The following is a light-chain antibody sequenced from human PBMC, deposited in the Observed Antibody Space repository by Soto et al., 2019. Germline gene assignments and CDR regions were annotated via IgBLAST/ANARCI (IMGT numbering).Light chain of an antibody. CDR3: QQYYGTVWT. Sequence: DIVMTQSPDSLAVSLGERATINCKSSQTVFFSSNNKNYLAWYQQQPGQPPKLLIYWASTRESGVPDRFSGSGSGTDFTLNISSLQAEDVAVYYCQQYYGTVWTFGRGTKVEIK. CDR1: QTVFFSSNNKNY. V-gene: IGKV4-1*01. J-gene: IGKJ1*01. CDR2: WAS.